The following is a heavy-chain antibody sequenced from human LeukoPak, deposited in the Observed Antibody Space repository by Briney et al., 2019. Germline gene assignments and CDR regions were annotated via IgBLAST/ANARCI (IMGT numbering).Heavy chain of an antibody. CDR3: ARLTQLGQGDYYYYMDV. D-gene: IGHD6-6*01. CDR1: GYSISSGYF. Sequence: SETLSLTCNVSGYSISSGYFWGWVRQAPGKGLEWIGEINHSGSTNYNPSLKSRVTISVDTSKNQFSLKLSSVTAADTALYYCARLTQLGQGDYYYYMDVWGKGTTVTVSS. J-gene: IGHJ6*03. V-gene: IGHV4-38-2*02. CDR2: INHSGST.